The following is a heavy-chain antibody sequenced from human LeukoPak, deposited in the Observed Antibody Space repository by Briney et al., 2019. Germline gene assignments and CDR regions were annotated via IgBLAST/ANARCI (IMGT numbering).Heavy chain of an antibody. CDR1: GFTFSSYE. V-gene: IGHV3-48*03. Sequence: GGSLRLSCAASGFTFSSYEMNWVRQAPGKGLEWVSYISSSGSTIYYADSVKGRFTISRDNAKNSLYLQMNSLRAEDTAVYYCAKVGIAARPKNYFDYWGQGTLVTVSS. D-gene: IGHD6-6*01. CDR3: AKVGIAARPKNYFDY. CDR2: ISSSGSTI. J-gene: IGHJ4*02.